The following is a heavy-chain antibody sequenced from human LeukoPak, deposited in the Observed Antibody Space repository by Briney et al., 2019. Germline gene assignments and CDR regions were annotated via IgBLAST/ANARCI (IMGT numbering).Heavy chain of an antibody. CDR2: INPSGGST. CDR1: GYTFTIYY. CDR3: VTVEREYFDTSGYFDY. Sequence: ASVKVSCKASGYTFTIYYIHWVRQAPGQGLEWMGLINPSGGSTNYAQMFQGRVTMTEDTSTDTAYMELSSLNSEDTAVYYCVTVEREYFDTSGYFDYWGQGTLVTVSS. J-gene: IGHJ4*02. D-gene: IGHD3-22*01. V-gene: IGHV1-46*01.